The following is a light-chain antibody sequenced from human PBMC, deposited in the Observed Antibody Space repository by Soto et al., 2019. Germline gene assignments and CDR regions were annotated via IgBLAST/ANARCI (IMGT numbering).Light chain of an antibody. CDR1: QSVSSSY. Sequence: EIVLTQSPGTLSLSPGERATLSCRASQSVSSSYLAWYQQKPGQAPRLLIYGASSRATGIPERFSGSGSGTDFTLTISRLEPEDFAEYYCQQYGSSPITFGQGTGLYIK. J-gene: IGKJ5*01. CDR2: GAS. V-gene: IGKV3-20*01. CDR3: QQYGSSPIT.